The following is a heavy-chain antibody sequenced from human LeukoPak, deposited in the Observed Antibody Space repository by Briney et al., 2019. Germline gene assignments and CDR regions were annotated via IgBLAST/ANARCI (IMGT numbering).Heavy chain of an antibody. J-gene: IGHJ4*02. D-gene: IGHD6-19*01. CDR2: MYHSGST. V-gene: IGHV4-38-2*02. CDR3: ARLRAVAGDYYFDY. CDR1: NYSISTDYY. Sequence: SETLSLTCSVSNYSISTDYYWGWIRQPPGKGLEWIGTMYHSGSTYYNPSLKSRVTISVDTSKNQFSLKLSSVTAADTAVYYCARLRAVAGDYYFDYWGQGTLVTVSS.